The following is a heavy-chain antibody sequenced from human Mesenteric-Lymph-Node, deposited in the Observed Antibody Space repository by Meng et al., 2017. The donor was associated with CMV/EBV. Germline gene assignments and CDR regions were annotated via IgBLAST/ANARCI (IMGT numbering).Heavy chain of an antibody. J-gene: IGHJ4*02. V-gene: IGHV4-39*07. D-gene: IGHD1-1*01. CDR1: GGSISSSSYY. CDR3: ARTATRYINDY. Sequence: SETLSLTCTVSGGSISSSSYYWGWIRQPPGKGLEWIGSIYYSGSTYYNPSLKSRVTISVDTSKNQFSLKLSSVTAADTAVYYCARTATRYINDYWGQGTLVTVSS. CDR2: IYYSGST.